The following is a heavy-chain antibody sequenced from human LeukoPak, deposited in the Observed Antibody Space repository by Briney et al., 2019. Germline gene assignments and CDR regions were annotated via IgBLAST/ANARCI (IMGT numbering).Heavy chain of an antibody. V-gene: IGHV3-30*03. D-gene: IGHD3-3*01. CDR1: GFTFSSYG. CDR2: ISYDGSNK. Sequence: GGSLRLSCAASGFTFSSYGMPWVRQAPGKGLEWVAVISYDGSNKYYADSVKGRFTISRDNSKNTLYLQMNSLRAEDTAVYYCARGPEYYDFWSVYGMDVWGQGTTVTVSS. CDR3: ARGPEYYDFWSVYGMDV. J-gene: IGHJ6*02.